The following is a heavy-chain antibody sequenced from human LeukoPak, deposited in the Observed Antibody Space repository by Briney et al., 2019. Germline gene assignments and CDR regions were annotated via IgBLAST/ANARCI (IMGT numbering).Heavy chain of an antibody. CDR1: GFTFSSYG. V-gene: IGHV3-30*18. D-gene: IGHD4-11*01. Sequence: GRSLRLSCAASGFTFSSYGMHWVRQAPGKRLEWVAVISYDGSNKYYADSVKGRFTISRDNSKNTLYLQMNSLRAEDTAVYYCAKSTVDYSNYGDLGYWGQGTLVTVSS. CDR2: ISYDGSNK. J-gene: IGHJ4*02. CDR3: AKSTVDYSNYGDLGY.